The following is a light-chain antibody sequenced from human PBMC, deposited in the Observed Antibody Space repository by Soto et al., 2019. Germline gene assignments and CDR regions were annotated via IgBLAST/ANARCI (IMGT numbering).Light chain of an antibody. V-gene: IGLV2-14*01. CDR3: GSYATSSYV. Sequence: QSALTQPASVSGSPGQSITISCTGTTSDVGGYNYVSWYQQHPGKAPKLMIYEVSNRPSGISNRFPGSKSGNTASLTISGLQAEDEADYYCGSYATSSYVFGTGTKVTVL. CDR2: EVS. CDR1: TSDVGGYNY. J-gene: IGLJ1*01.